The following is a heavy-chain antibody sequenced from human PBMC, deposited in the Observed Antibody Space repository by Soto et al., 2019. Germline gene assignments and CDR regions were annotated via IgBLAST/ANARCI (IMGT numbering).Heavy chain of an antibody. CDR3: AKVGPYYYDSSGYFQKRGPRWPQHYYYYRMEV. CDR1: GFTFSSYA. Sequence: GSLRLSCAASGFTFSSYAMSWVRQAPGKGLEWVSAISGSGGSTYYADSVKGRFTISRDNSKNTLYLQMNSLRAEDTAVYYCAKVGPYYYDSSGYFQKRGPRWPQHYYYYRMEVWGQGTTVTVS. D-gene: IGHD3-22*01. V-gene: IGHV3-23*01. J-gene: IGHJ6*01. CDR2: ISGSGGST.